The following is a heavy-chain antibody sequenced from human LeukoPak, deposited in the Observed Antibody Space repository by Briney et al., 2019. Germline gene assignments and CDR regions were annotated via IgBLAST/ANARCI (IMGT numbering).Heavy chain of an antibody. D-gene: IGHD2-2*02. CDR1: GYTFTDHY. CDR3: VRDADCGSTSCHNDN. Sequence: ASVKVSCKASGYTFTDHYMHWVRQAPGQGLEWMGWINPNSGGTTYAQKFQGRVTMTRDTSITTAYLDLSRLRADDTAVYYCVRDADCGSTSCHNDNWGQGTLVTVSS. J-gene: IGHJ4*02. CDR2: INPNSGGT. V-gene: IGHV1-2*02.